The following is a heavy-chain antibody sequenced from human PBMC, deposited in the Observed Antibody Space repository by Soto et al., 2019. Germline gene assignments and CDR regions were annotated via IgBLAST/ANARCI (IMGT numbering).Heavy chain of an antibody. V-gene: IGHV1-2*02. J-gene: IGHJ4*02. CDR3: ARSVAVPGAHIDY. CDR2: INPNSGGT. D-gene: IGHD6-19*01. CDR1: GYTFTGYY. Sequence: GASVKVSCKASGYTFTGYYMHWVRQAPGQGLEWMGWINPNSGGTNYAQKFQGRVTMTRDTSISTAYMELSRLRSDDTAVYFCARSVAVPGAHIDYWGQGTQVTVSS.